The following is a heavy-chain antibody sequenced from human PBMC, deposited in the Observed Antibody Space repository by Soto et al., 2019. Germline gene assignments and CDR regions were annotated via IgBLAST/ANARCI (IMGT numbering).Heavy chain of an antibody. V-gene: IGHV4-61*01. D-gene: IGHD5-18*01. CDR2: IYYSGST. Sequence: QVQLQESGPGLVKPSETLSLTCTVSGGSVSSGSYYWSWIRQPPGKGLEWIGYIYYSGSTNYHPSLTLRVTRSVDASKNQFSLKLSSVTPADTAVYYRARVGTAMVFPTFDYWGQGTLVTDSS. CDR1: GGSVSSGSYY. CDR3: ARVGTAMVFPTFDY. J-gene: IGHJ4*02.